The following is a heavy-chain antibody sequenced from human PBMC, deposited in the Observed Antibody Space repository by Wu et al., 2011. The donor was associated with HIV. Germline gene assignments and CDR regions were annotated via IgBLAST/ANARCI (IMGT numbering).Heavy chain of an antibody. CDR3: ARDFGGDGDS. CDR2: IIPIFGTA. J-gene: IGHJ4*02. V-gene: IGHV1-69*06. D-gene: IGHD2-21*01. CDR1: GGTFKTYA. Sequence: QVQLVQSGPEVKKPGSSVKVSCQASGGTFKTYAISWVRQAPGQGLEWMARIIPIFGTANYAQKFQGRVTITADKSTSTAYMELSSLRSEDTAMYYCARDFGGDGDSWGQGTLVTGLL.